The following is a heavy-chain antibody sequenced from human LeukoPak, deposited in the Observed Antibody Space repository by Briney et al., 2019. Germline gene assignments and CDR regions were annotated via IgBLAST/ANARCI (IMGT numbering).Heavy chain of an antibody. CDR1: GFTFSRYG. Sequence: PGGSLRLSCAASGFTFSRYGMHWVRQAPGKGLEWLAVMSSDGSDIYYADSVKGRFTISRDNSKNTLYLQMNSLRAEDTAVYYCARDHSNWNYAPDFWGQGTLVIVSS. J-gene: IGHJ4*02. D-gene: IGHD1-7*01. CDR2: MSSDGSDI. V-gene: IGHV3-30*03. CDR3: ARDHSNWNYAPDF.